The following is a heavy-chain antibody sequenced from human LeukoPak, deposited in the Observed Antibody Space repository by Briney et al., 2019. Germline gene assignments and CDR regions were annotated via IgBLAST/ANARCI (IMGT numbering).Heavy chain of an antibody. J-gene: IGHJ6*02. V-gene: IGHV7-4-1*02. CDR2: INTNTGNP. CDR1: GYTFTSYA. D-gene: IGHD6-13*01. CDR3: ARDPHSSSWQGFLLYGMDV. Sequence: ASVKVSCKASGYTFTSYAMNWVRQAPGQGLEWMGWINTNTGNPTYAQGFTGRFVFSLDTSVSTAYLQISSLKAEDTAVYYCARDPHSSSWQGFLLYGMDVWGQGTTVTVSS.